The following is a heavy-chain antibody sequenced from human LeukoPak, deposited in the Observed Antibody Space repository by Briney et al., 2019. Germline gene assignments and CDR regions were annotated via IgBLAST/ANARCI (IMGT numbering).Heavy chain of an antibody. CDR2: IYYSGST. CDR1: GGAVSSGSYY. Sequence: SETLSLTYTVSGGAVSSGSYYWSWIRQPPGKGLEWIGYIYYSGSTNYNPSLKSRVTISVDTSKNQFSLKLSSVTAADTAVYYCARSAYSYATWGQGTLVTVSS. CDR3: ARSAYSYAT. V-gene: IGHV4-61*01. J-gene: IGHJ5*02. D-gene: IGHD5-18*01.